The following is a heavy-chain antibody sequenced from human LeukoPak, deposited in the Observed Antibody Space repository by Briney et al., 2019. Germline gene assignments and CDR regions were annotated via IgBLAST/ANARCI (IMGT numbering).Heavy chain of an antibody. CDR1: GGSISTYY. V-gene: IGHV4-59*06. CDR3: ARESMGELSLIDY. D-gene: IGHD3-16*02. Sequence: SETLSLTCTVSGGSISTYYWSWIRQHPGKGLEWIGYIYYSGSTYYNPSLKSRVTISVDTSKNQFSLKLSSVTAADTAVYYCARESMGELSLIDYWGQGTLVTVSS. CDR2: IYYSGST. J-gene: IGHJ4*02.